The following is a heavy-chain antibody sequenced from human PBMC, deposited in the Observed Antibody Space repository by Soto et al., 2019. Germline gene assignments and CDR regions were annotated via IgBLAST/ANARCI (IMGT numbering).Heavy chain of an antibody. Sequence: SGPTLVNPTQTLTLTCTFSGFSLSTSGMCVSWIRQPPGKALEWLALIDWDDDKYYSTSLKTRLTISKDTSKNQVVLTMTNMDPVDTATYYCARIPKVSRSEDYYYGMDVWGQGTTVTVSS. D-gene: IGHD6-6*01. CDR2: IDWDDDK. V-gene: IGHV2-70*01. CDR1: GFSLSTSGMC. J-gene: IGHJ6*02. CDR3: ARIPKVSRSEDYYYGMDV.